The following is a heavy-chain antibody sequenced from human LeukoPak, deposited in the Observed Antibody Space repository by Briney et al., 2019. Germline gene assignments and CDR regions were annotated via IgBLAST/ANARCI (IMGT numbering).Heavy chain of an antibody. CDR2: ISGSGGST. Sequence: GGSLRLSCAASGFTFSSYAMSWVRQAPGKGLEWVSAISGSGGSTYYADSVKGRFTTSRDNSKNTLYLQMNSLRAEDTAVYYCAKGGYGITFGGVIVTEFDYWGQGTLVTVSS. D-gene: IGHD3-16*02. J-gene: IGHJ4*02. V-gene: IGHV3-23*01. CDR1: GFTFSSYA. CDR3: AKGGYGITFGGVIVTEFDY.